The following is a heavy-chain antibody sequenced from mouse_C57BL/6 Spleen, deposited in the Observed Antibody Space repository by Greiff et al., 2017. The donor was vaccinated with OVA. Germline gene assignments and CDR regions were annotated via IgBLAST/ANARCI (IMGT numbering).Heavy chain of an antibody. V-gene: IGHV1-80*01. CDR2: IYPGDGDT. CDR3: ARDYSIKYYFDY. Sequence: QVQLQQSGAELVKPGASVKISCKASGYAFSSYWMNWVKQRPGEGLEWIGQIYPGDGDTNYNGKFKGKATLTADKSSSTAYMQLSSLTSEESAVYICARDYSIKYYFDYWGQGTPLTVSS. D-gene: IGHD2-5*01. CDR1: GYAFSSYW. J-gene: IGHJ2*01.